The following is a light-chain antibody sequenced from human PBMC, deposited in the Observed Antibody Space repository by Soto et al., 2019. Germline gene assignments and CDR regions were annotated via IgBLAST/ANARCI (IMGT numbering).Light chain of an antibody. CDR1: QNINNY. Sequence: DIQMTQSPSSLSASVGDRVTITCQASQNINNYFNWYQQKPGRAPKLLIYDASNLEAGVPSRFRGSGSGTDFPFTISRLQPEDIATYYCQQYENLPTFGQGTRLEIK. V-gene: IGKV1-33*01. CDR2: DAS. J-gene: IGKJ5*01. CDR3: QQYENLPT.